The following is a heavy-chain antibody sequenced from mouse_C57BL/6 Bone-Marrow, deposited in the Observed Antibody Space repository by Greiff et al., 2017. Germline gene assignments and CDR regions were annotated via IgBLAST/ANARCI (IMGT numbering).Heavy chain of an antibody. CDR2: IIPGNGGT. J-gene: IGHJ1*03. Sequence: VQLQQSGTELVKPGASVKLSCKASGYTFTGYWLEWVKQRPGHGLEWIGEIIPGNGGTNYNEKFKGKATFTADHSSNPAYMQLSSLTTDDSAVYYCARNTMSMCFDVWGTGTTLTVSS. V-gene: IGHV1-9*01. CDR3: ARNTMSMCFDV. CDR1: GYTFTGYW. D-gene: IGHD1-1*02.